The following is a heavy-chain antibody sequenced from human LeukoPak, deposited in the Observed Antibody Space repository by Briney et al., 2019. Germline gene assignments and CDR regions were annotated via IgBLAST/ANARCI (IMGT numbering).Heavy chain of an antibody. CDR2: IYHSGST. V-gene: IGHV4-59*01. CDR1: GGSISSFP. Sequence: SETLSLTCTVPGGSISSFPWTWIRQPPGKGLEWIGYIYHSGSTNYNPSLKSRVTISLDTSKNQFSLKLSSVTAADTAVYYCARDRPYYYGSGSYYDGFDSWGQGTLVTVSS. CDR3: ARDRPYYYGSGSYYDGFDS. D-gene: IGHD3-10*01. J-gene: IGHJ4*02.